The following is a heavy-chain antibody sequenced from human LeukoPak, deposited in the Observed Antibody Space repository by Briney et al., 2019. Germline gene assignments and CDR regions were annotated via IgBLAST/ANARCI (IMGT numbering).Heavy chain of an antibody. CDR2: IKTKADGETT. V-gene: IGHV3-15*05. CDR3: TTGGVTDY. D-gene: IGHD2-21*02. CDR1: GFNFSEAW. J-gene: IGHJ4*02. Sequence: PGGSLRPSCTVSGFNFSEAWMSWVRQAPGKGLEWVGRIKTKADGETTDYGTRVRGRFTTSRDDSKTTMYLQMTRLKTEDTGVYYCTTGGVTDYWGRGILVTVSS.